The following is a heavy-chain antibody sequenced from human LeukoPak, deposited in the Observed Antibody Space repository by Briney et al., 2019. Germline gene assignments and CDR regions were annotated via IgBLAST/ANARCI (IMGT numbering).Heavy chain of an antibody. CDR2: INHSGST. CDR3: ARRGFGLGRYCSSTSCYPRDNWLDP. D-gene: IGHD2-2*01. J-gene: IGHJ5*02. Sequence: SETLSLTCAVYGGSFSGYYWSWIRQPPGKGLEWIGEINHSGSTNYNPSLKSRVTISVDTSKNQFSLKLSSVTAADTAVYYCARRGFGLGRYCSSTSCYPRDNWLDPWGQGTLVTVSS. CDR1: GGSFSGYY. V-gene: IGHV4-34*01.